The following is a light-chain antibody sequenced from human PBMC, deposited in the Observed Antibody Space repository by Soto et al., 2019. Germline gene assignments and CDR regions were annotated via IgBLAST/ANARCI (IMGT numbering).Light chain of an antibody. V-gene: IGKV3D-15*01. Sequence: IVMTQSPATLSVSPLERASLSCRSIQSVSINLALYQQKPGQAPSLLIYDISARATGIPTSFSGSGSGTEFTLTISSLQSEDFAVYYCQQYNDWPLTFGGGTKVDIK. CDR2: DIS. CDR1: QSVSIN. CDR3: QQYNDWPLT. J-gene: IGKJ4*01.